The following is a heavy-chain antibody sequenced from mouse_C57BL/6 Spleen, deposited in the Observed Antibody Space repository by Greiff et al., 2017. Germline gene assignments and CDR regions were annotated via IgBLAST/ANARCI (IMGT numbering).Heavy chain of an antibody. V-gene: IGHV3-6*01. CDR1: GYSITSGYY. D-gene: IGHD1-1*01. Sequence: EVKLMESGPGLVKPSQSLSLTCSVTGYSITSGYYWNWIRQFPGNKLEWMGYISYDGSNNYNPSLKNRISITRDTSKNQFFLKLNSVTTEDTATYYCARDYYGNAMDYWGQGTSVTVSS. CDR2: ISYDGSN. CDR3: ARDYYGNAMDY. J-gene: IGHJ4*01.